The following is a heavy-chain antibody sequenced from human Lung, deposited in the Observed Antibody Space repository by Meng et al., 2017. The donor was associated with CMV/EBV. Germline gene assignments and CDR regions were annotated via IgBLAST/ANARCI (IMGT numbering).Heavy chain of an antibody. CDR2: IEQDGSEK. V-gene: IGHV3-7*01. D-gene: IGHD5-24*01. CDR1: GFTFSSYW. CDR3: ARGSNGYNSLWFDP. J-gene: IGHJ5*02. Sequence: GGSLRLXCAASGFTFSSYWMSWVRQAPGKGLEWVANIEQDGSEKYYVDSVKGRFTISRDNAKNSLYLQMNSLRAEDTAVYYCARGSNGYNSLWFDPWGQGTLVTVSS.